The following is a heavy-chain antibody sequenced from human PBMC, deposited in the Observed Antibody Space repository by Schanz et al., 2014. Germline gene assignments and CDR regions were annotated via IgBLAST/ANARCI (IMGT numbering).Heavy chain of an antibody. Sequence: QVQLQQWGAGVLKPSETLSLTCVVSGVSLSGHYWSWIRQSPGKGLEWIGEINPNEGIHHNPSLKSRVAMSVDMSKNQVSRKMSSLTAADTATYYCAREMGRRFFDYNYGMDVWGQGTSVTVS. CDR1: GVSLSGHY. J-gene: IGHJ6*02. D-gene: IGHD3-3*01. CDR3: AREMGRRFFDYNYGMDV. V-gene: IGHV4-34*01. CDR2: INPNEGI.